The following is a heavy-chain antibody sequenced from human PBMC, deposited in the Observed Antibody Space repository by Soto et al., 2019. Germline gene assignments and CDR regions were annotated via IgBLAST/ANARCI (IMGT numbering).Heavy chain of an antibody. CDR2: ISYDTRNK. CDR3: TTLRGLDV. Sequence: SLRLSCAASGIAFRSYAMHWVRQAPGKGLEWVALISYDTRNKYYADSVMGRFTISKDNTENTLDLQMNSLRPGDTAVYYCTTLRGLDVWGQGTTVTVSS. V-gene: IGHV3-30*04. CDR1: GIAFRSYA. J-gene: IGHJ6*02.